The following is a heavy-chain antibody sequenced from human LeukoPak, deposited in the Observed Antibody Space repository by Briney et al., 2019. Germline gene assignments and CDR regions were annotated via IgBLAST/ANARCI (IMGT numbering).Heavy chain of an antibody. D-gene: IGHD3-22*01. CDR3: ASRSSSGLEAFDI. CDR1: GYTFTGYY. V-gene: IGHV1-2*02. Sequence: ASVKVSCKASGYTFTGYYMHWVRQAPGQGFEWMGWINPNSGGTNYAQKFQGRVTMTRDTSISTAYMELSRLRSDDTAVYYCASRSSSGLEAFDICGQGTMVTVSS. CDR2: INPNSGGT. J-gene: IGHJ3*02.